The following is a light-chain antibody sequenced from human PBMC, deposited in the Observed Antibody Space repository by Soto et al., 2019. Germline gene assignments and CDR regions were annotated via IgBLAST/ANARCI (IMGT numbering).Light chain of an antibody. CDR1: QSISSW. V-gene: IGKV1-5*01. CDR2: DAS. J-gene: IGKJ1*01. CDR3: KKNNSYSLT. Sequence: DIQMTQSPSTLSASVGDRVTITCRASQSISSWLAWYQQKPGKAPKVLIYDASSLESGVPSRLRGSGFGKKFTLTITSLQLDDFATYYCKKNNSYSLTFGKGTRVDNK.